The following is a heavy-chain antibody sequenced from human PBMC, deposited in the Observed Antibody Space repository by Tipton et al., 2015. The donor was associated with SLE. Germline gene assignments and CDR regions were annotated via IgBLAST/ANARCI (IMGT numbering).Heavy chain of an antibody. Sequence: LRLSCTVSGGSISSSSYYWGWIRQPPGKGLEWIGSIYYSGSTYYNPSLKSRVTISVDTSKNQFSLKLSSVTAADTAVYYCARGGGYCSRTSCSGADFDYWGQGTLVTVSA. V-gene: IGHV4-39*01. CDR1: GGSISSSSYY. J-gene: IGHJ4*02. CDR3: ARGGGYCSRTSCSGADFDY. D-gene: IGHD2-2*01. CDR2: IYYSGST.